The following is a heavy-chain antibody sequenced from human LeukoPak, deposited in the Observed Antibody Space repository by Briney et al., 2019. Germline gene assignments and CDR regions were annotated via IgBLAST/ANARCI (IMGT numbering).Heavy chain of an antibody. CDR3: ARTHYYDTYYFDY. CDR1: GFTVSSNY. V-gene: IGHV3-66*01. D-gene: IGHD3-22*01. CDR2: IYSGGST. Sequence: GGSLRLSCAASGFTVSSNYMSWVRQAPGKGLEWVSVIYSGGSTYYADSVKGRFTISRDNSKNTLYLQMNSLRAEDTAVYYCARTHYYDTYYFDYWAREPWSPSPQ. J-gene: IGHJ4*02.